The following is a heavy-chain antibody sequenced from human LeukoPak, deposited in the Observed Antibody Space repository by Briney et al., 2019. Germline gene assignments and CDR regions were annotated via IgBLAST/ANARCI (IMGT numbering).Heavy chain of an antibody. CDR3: AKSDCGGDCHLLDY. J-gene: IGHJ4*02. Sequence: GGSLRLSCAASGFTFSSYSMNWVRQAPGKGLEWVSSISSSSSYIYYADSVKGRFTISRDNSKNTLYLQMSSLRAEDTAVYYCAKSDCGGDCHLLDYWGQGTLVTVSS. CDR2: ISSSSSYI. CDR1: GFTFSSYS. V-gene: IGHV3-21*04. D-gene: IGHD2-21*02.